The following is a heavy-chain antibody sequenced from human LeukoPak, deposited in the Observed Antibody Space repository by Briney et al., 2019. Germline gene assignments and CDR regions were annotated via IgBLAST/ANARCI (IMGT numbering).Heavy chain of an antibody. Sequence: ASVKVSCKASGYTFTSYDINWVRQSTGQGLEWMGWMSPKSGKIGYAQKLQGRVTMTRNTSISIAYMELSSLRSEDTAVYYCAKGAPDAFDVWGQGTMATVS. J-gene: IGHJ3*01. CDR1: GYTFTSYD. CDR2: MSPKSGKI. V-gene: IGHV1-8*01. CDR3: AKGAPDAFDV.